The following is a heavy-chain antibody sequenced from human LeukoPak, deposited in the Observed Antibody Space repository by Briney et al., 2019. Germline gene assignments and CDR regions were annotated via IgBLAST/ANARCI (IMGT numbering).Heavy chain of an antibody. Sequence: SETLSLTCAVSGYSISSSNWWGWIRQPPGKGLEWIGYIYYSGSTYYNPSLKSRVTMSVDTSKNQFSLKLSSVTAADTAVYYCARHRPVVPAAIDYWGQGTLVTVSS. V-gene: IGHV4-28*01. J-gene: IGHJ4*02. D-gene: IGHD2-2*01. CDR2: IYYSGST. CDR1: GYSISSSNW. CDR3: ARHRPVVPAAIDY.